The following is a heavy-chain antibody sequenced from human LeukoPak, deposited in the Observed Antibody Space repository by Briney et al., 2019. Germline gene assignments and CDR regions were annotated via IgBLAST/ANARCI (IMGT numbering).Heavy chain of an antibody. Sequence: GASVKVSCKASGYTFTGYYMHWVRQAPGQGLEWMGRINPNSGGTNYAQKFQGRVTMTRDTSISTAYMELSRLRSDDTAVYYCARGYCSGGSCYPLRYYYYGMDVWGQGTTVTVSS. CDR3: ARGYCSGGSCYPLRYYYYGMDV. D-gene: IGHD2-15*01. CDR1: GYTFTGYY. J-gene: IGHJ6*02. CDR2: INPNSGGT. V-gene: IGHV1-2*06.